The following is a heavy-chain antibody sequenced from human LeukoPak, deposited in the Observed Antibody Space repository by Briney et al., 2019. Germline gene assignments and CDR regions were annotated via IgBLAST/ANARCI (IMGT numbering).Heavy chain of an antibody. Sequence: GASVKVSCKASGYTFTSYDINWVRQAPGQGLEWMGWINPNSGGTNYAQKFQGRVTMTRDTSISTAYMELSRLRSDDTAVYYCARNIIVVVPAALGYWGQGTLVTVSS. V-gene: IGHV1-2*02. CDR1: GYTFTSYD. CDR3: ARNIIVVVPAALGY. J-gene: IGHJ4*02. CDR2: INPNSGGT. D-gene: IGHD2-2*01.